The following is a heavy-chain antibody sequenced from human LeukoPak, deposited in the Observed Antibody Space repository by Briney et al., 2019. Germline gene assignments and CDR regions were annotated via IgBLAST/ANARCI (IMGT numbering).Heavy chain of an antibody. J-gene: IGHJ4*02. V-gene: IGHV3-21*01. Sequence: PGGSLRLSCAASGFTFSTYTMNWVRQAPGKGLEWVSFISSSSYIYYADSVKGRFTISRDNTKRSLYLQMNSLRAEDTAVYYCAREFSGYDYNFDYWGQGTLVTVSS. CDR2: ISSSSYI. CDR3: AREFSGYDYNFDY. CDR1: GFTFSTYT. D-gene: IGHD5-12*01.